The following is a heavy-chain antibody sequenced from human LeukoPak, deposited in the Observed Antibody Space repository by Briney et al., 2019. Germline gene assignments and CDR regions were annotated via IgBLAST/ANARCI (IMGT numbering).Heavy chain of an antibody. J-gene: IGHJ6*02. Sequence: GGSLRLSCAASGFTFSSYAMSWVRYAPGKGLEWVSGIRDTGGSKYYADSAKGRFTISRDNPKNTLFLQMNSLREDDTAMYYCTRESIYCSSSSCYSPYGLGVWGQGTTVTVSS. CDR1: GFTFSSYA. CDR2: IRDTGGSK. CDR3: TRESIYCSSSSCYSPYGLGV. V-gene: IGHV3-23*01. D-gene: IGHD2-2*02.